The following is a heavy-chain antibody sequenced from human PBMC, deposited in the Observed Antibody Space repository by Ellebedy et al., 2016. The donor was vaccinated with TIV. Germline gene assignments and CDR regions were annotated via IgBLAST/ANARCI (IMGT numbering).Heavy chain of an antibody. V-gene: IGHV3-66*01. CDR3: ATHSGSYSGSFDL. D-gene: IGHD1-26*01. Sequence: GESLKISCATSGFTVRSKYMSWVRQAPGKGLEWVSVIYTDGSTYYADSVKDRFTISRDNFKNTLSLQMTSLRVEDTALYYCATHSGSYSGSFDLWGQGTMVTVSS. CDR2: IYTDGST. J-gene: IGHJ3*01. CDR1: GFTVRSKY.